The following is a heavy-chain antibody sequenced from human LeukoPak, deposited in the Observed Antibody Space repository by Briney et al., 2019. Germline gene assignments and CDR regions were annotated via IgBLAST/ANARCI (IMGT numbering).Heavy chain of an antibody. CDR1: GFTFRTYW. Sequence: GGSLRLSCAASGFTFRTYWMHWVRQAPGKGLVWVSHTNRDGSSTTYADSVKGRFTISRDNARNTLFLQMNSLRAEDTAVYYCARDLKGPVNDVFDIWGQGTMVTVSS. D-gene: IGHD4-23*01. J-gene: IGHJ3*02. CDR3: ARDLKGPVNDVFDI. CDR2: TNRDGSST. V-gene: IGHV3-74*01.